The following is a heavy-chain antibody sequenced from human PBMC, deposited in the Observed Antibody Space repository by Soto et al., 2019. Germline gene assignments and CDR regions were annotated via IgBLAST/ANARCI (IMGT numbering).Heavy chain of an antibody. D-gene: IGHD6-19*01. CDR1: GYTFTSYG. J-gene: IGHJ4*02. CDR2: NSAYNGNT. V-gene: IGHV1-18*01. CDR3: ARDWFEVAGTTPQIRWSN. Sequence: QVQLVQSGAEVKKPGASVKVSCKASGYTFTSYGISWVRQAPGQGLEWMGWNSAYNGNTNYAQKHQGRVTMTTDTSTSTAYMELRSLRSDDTAVYYCARDWFEVAGTTPQIRWSNWGQGTLVTVSS.